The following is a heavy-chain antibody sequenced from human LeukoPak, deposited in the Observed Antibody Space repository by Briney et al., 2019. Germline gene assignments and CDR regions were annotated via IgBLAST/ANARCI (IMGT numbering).Heavy chain of an antibody. J-gene: IGHJ4*02. Sequence: GGSLRLSCAASGFTFDDYGMSWVRQAPGKGLEWVSAINWKGDTTGYADSVKGRFTISRDNAKNSLYLQMDILRAEDTAFYYCARHFNGYYEGVFDYWGQGTLVTVSS. D-gene: IGHD3-22*01. CDR3: ARHFNGYYEGVFDY. CDR2: INWKGDTT. V-gene: IGHV3-20*04. CDR1: GFTFDDYG.